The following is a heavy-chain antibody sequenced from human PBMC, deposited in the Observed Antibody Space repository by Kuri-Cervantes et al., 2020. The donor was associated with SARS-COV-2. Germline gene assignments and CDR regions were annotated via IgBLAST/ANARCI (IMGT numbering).Heavy chain of an antibody. CDR3: ATQRGRMSSSFYYYYMDV. V-gene: IGHV4-59*04. CDR1: GGSISSYY. D-gene: IGHD6-6*01. CDR2: IYHSGST. J-gene: IGHJ6*03. Sequence: GSLRLSCTVSGGSISSYYWSWIRQPAGKGLEWIGSIYHSGSTYYNPSLKSRVTISVDTSKNQFSLKLSSVTAADTAVYYCATQRGRMSSSFYYYYMDVWGKGTTVTVSS.